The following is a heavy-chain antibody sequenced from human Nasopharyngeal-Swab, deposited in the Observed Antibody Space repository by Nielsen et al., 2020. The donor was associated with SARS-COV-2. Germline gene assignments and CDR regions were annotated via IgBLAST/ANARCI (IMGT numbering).Heavy chain of an antibody. CDR2: ITRSGNT. Sequence: SETLSLTCGLNGASFSGYYWGRIRQPPGKGLEWIGDITRSGNTNYNPALRSRVTISVATSKDEFSLKLTSVTAADTAIYFCARVNNGGGIVPASYSFFMDVWGKGTSVAVSS. J-gene: IGHJ6*03. CDR1: GASFSGYY. D-gene: IGHD2-2*01. CDR3: ARVNNGGGIVPASYSFFMDV. V-gene: IGHV4-34*01.